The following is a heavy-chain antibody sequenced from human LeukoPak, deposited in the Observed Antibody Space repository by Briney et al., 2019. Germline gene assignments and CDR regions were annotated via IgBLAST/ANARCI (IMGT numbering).Heavy chain of an antibody. Sequence: GGSLRLSCAASGFTFSDYYMSWIRQAPGKGLEWISYITSSSSDTNYADSVKGRFTISRDNAKKSLYLQMNSLRAEDTAVYYWARDYDILTGYFRGGFDYWGQGTLVTVSS. J-gene: IGHJ4*02. CDR1: GFTFSDYY. CDR2: ITSSSSDT. CDR3: ARDYDILTGYFRGGFDY. D-gene: IGHD3-9*01. V-gene: IGHV3-11*05.